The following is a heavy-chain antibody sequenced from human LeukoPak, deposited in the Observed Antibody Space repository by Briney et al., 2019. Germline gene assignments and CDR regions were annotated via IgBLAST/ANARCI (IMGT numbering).Heavy chain of an antibody. V-gene: IGHV3-21*01. D-gene: IGHD6-19*01. Sequence: PGGSLRLSCAASGFTFSSYSMNWVRQAPGKGLEWVSSISSSSSYIYYADSVKGRFTISRDNAKNSLYLQMNSLRAEDTAVYYCAREYSSGAAAFDIWGQGTMVTVSS. CDR3: AREYSSGAAAFDI. CDR2: ISSSSSYI. J-gene: IGHJ3*02. CDR1: GFTFSSYS.